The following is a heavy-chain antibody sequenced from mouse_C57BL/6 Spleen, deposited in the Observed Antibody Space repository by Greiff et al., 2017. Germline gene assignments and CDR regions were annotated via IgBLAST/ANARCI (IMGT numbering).Heavy chain of an antibody. V-gene: IGHV5-9-1*02. CDR2: ISSGGDYI. J-gene: IGHJ4*01. CDR3: TRVEPPYYSNGYAMDY. CDR1: GFTFSSYA. D-gene: IGHD2-5*01. Sequence: EVKLVESGEGLVKPGGSLKLSCAASGFTFSSYAMSWVRQTPEKRLEWVAYISSGGDYIYYADTVKGRFTISRDNARNTLYLQMSSLKSEDTAMYYCTRVEPPYYSNGYAMDYWGQGTSVTVSS.